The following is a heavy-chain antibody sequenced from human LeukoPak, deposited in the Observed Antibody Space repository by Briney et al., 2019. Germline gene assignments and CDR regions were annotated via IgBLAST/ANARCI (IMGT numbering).Heavy chain of an antibody. J-gene: IGHJ4*02. V-gene: IGHV4-59*08. Sequence: SETLSLTCTVSGGSISGYYWSWIRQPPGKGLEWIGYIYYSGSTNYNPSLKSRVTITVDTSKDQFSLKLSSVTAADTAVYYCARSYYDSGGLFDSWGQGTLVTVSS. CDR2: IYYSGST. D-gene: IGHD3-22*01. CDR3: ARSYYDSGGLFDS. CDR1: GGSISGYY.